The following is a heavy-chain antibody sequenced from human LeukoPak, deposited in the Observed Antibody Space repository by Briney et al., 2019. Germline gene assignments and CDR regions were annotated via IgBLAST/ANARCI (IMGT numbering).Heavy chain of an antibody. Sequence: GGSLRLSCAASGFTFSSYAVSWVRQAPGKGLEWVSAISGSGGRTYYADCVKGRFTISRDNSKNTLYLQMNSLRAEDTAVYYCAKGGVDTAMVTVYYYYGMDVWGQGTTVTVSS. CDR2: ISGSGGRT. CDR1: GFTFSSYA. D-gene: IGHD5-18*01. J-gene: IGHJ6*02. CDR3: AKGGVDTAMVTVYYYYGMDV. V-gene: IGHV3-23*01.